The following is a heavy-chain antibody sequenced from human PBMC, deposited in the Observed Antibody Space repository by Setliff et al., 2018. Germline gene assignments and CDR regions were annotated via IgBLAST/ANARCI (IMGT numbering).Heavy chain of an antibody. V-gene: IGHV3-33*01. CDR3: ARGIGTLDISRYFDY. D-gene: IGHD5-12*01. CDR2: IWSDGINK. Sequence: WIRQTPGKGLEWVAMIWSDGINKYYGASVKGRFTISRDSAKNSVYLQMNSLRAEDTAVYYCARGIGTLDISRYFDYWGQGTLVTVSS. J-gene: IGHJ4*02.